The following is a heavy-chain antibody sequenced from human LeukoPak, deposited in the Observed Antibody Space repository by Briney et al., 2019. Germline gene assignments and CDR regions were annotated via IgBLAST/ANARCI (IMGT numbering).Heavy chain of an antibody. Sequence: ASVKVSCKVSGYTLTELSMHWVRQAPGKGLEWMGGFDPEDGETIYAQKFQGRVTMTEDTSTDTAYMELSSLRSEDTAVYYCATAPNYYDSSGHYDYWGQGTLVTVSS. J-gene: IGHJ4*02. CDR3: ATAPNYYDSSGHYDY. D-gene: IGHD3-22*01. V-gene: IGHV1-24*01. CDR2: FDPEDGET. CDR1: GYTLTELS.